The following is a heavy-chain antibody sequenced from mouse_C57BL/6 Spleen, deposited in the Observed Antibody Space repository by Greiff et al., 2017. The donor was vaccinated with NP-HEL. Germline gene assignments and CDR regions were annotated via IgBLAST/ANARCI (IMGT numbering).Heavy chain of an antibody. D-gene: IGHD1-1*01. CDR1: GYSITSGYY. CDR3: ARRYYGSSYYAMDY. J-gene: IGHJ4*01. Sequence: EVQLVESGPGLVKPSQSLSLTCSVTGYSITSGYYWNWIRQFPGNKLEWMGYRSYDGSNKYNPSLKNRISITRDTSKNQFFLKLNSVTTEDTATYYCARRYYGSSYYAMDYWGQGTSVTVSS. CDR2: RSYDGSN. V-gene: IGHV3-6*01.